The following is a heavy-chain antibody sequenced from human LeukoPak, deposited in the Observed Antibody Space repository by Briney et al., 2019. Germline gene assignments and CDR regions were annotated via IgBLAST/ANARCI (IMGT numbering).Heavy chain of an antibody. J-gene: IGHJ6*03. CDR3: ASRSGWYQRAVYYYYMDV. Sequence: SETLSLTCTVSGGSISSYYWSWIRQPPGKGLEWIGEINHSGSTNYNPSLKSRVTISVDTSKNQFSLKLSSVTAADTAVYYCASRSGWYQRAVYYYYMDVWGKGTTVTVSS. D-gene: IGHD6-19*01. V-gene: IGHV4-34*01. CDR1: GGSISSYY. CDR2: INHSGST.